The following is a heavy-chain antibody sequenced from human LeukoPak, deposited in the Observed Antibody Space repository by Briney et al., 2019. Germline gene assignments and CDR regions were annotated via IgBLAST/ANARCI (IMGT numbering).Heavy chain of an antibody. CDR1: GFTVSSNY. V-gene: IGHV3-53*01. Sequence: GGSLRLSCAASGFTVSSNYMSWVRQAPGKGLEWVSIIYSGGSTFYADSVKGRFTISRDNSKNTLYLQMNSPRAEDTAVYYCARGGSYLSAFDIWGQGTMVTVPS. CDR3: ARGGSYLSAFDI. CDR2: IYSGGST. D-gene: IGHD1-26*01. J-gene: IGHJ3*02.